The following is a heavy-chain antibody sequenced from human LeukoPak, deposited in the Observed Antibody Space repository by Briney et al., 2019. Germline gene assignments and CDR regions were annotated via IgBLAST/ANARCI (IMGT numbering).Heavy chain of an antibody. V-gene: IGHV3-7*04. CDR1: GFTFSSYW. D-gene: IGHD2-21*01. J-gene: IGHJ5*02. Sequence: GGSLRLSCTASGFTFSSYWMSWVPVRQAPGKGLEWVANIKHDGSEKYYVDSVKGRFTISRDNAKDSLYLQMNSLRPEDTAVYYCARNRVVVPAGPWGQGTLVTVSS. CDR2: IKHDGSEK. CDR3: ARNRVVVPAGP.